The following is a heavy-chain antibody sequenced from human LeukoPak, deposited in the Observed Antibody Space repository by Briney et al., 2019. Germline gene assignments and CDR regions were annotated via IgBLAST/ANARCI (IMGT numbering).Heavy chain of an antibody. D-gene: IGHD2-21*02. J-gene: IGHJ4*02. Sequence: GGSLRLSCAASGFTFSSYGMHWVRQAPGKGLEWVANIKQDGSEKFYVDSVKGRFTISRDNAKNSLYLQMNSLRAEDTAVYYCAEGVGSAIDYWGQGTLVTVSS. CDR2: IKQDGSEK. CDR3: AEGVGSAIDY. CDR1: GFTFSSYG. V-gene: IGHV3-7*01.